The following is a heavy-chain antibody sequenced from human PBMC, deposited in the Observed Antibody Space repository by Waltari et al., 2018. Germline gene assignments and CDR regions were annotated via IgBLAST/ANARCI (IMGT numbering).Heavy chain of an antibody. CDR2: MNEDGRTT. D-gene: IGHD7-27*01. V-gene: IGHV3-74*03. J-gene: IGHJ4*02. CDR3: IRDLAGARGH. CDR1: GFTFSSNW. Sequence: EVQLVESGGGLVQPGGSLRLSCAASGFTFSSNWMHWVRQVPGKGLLGVSRMNEDGRTTTYADSVKGRFTISRDNAKNTLYLQMNSLRAEDTAIYYGIRDLAGARGHWGQGTLVTVSS.